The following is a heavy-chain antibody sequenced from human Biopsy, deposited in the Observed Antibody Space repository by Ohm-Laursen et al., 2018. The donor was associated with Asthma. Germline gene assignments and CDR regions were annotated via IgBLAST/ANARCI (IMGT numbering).Heavy chain of an antibody. D-gene: IGHD3-10*01. J-gene: IGHJ6*02. V-gene: IGHV3-48*01. CDR2: ISSSSSTI. Sequence: GSLRLSCAASGFTFSSYSMNWVRQAPGKGLEWVSYISSSSSTIYYADSVKGRFTISRDNAKNSLYLQMNSLRAEDTAVYYCAESDYYGSGYYYGMDVWGQGTTVTVSS. CDR3: AESDYYGSGYYYGMDV. CDR1: GFTFSSYS.